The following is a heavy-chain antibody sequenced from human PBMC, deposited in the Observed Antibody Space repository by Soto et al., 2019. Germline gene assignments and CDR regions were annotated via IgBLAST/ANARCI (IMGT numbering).Heavy chain of an antibody. CDR1: GYTFTGYY. Sequence: ASVKVSCKASGYTFTGYYMHWVRQAPGQGLEWMGWIDPNSGGTNYAQKFQGRVTMTRDTSISTAYMELSRLRSDDTAVYYCARAFLHHVLRFLEWSPGPVGYGMDVWGQGTTVTVSS. V-gene: IGHV1-2*02. CDR3: ARAFLHHVLRFLEWSPGPVGYGMDV. CDR2: IDPNSGGT. D-gene: IGHD3-3*01. J-gene: IGHJ6*02.